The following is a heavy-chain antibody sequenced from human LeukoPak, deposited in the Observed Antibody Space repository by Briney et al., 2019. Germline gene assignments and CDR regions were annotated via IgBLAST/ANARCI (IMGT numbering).Heavy chain of an antibody. Sequence: ASVKVSCKASGYTFTSYDLNWVRQATGQGLEWMGWINPNSGGTNYAQKFRGRVTMTRDTSISTAYMELSRLRSDDTAVYYCAREGGDPSWFDPWGQGTLVTVSS. CDR3: AREGGDPSWFDP. J-gene: IGHJ5*02. CDR1: GYTFTSYD. V-gene: IGHV1-2*02. CDR2: INPNSGGT. D-gene: IGHD3-16*01.